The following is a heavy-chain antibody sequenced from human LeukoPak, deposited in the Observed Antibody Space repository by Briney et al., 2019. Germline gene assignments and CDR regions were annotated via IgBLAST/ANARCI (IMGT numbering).Heavy chain of an antibody. D-gene: IGHD3-10*01. CDR3: ARLLWFGELFSFDP. J-gene: IGHJ5*02. CDR1: GGSISSSSYY. CDR2: IYYSGST. Sequence: PSETLSLTCTVSGGSISSSSYYWGWIRQPPGKGLEWIGSIYYSGSTYYNPSLESRVTISVDTSKNQSSLKLSSVTAADTAVYYCARLLWFGELFSFDPWAREPWSPSPQ. V-gene: IGHV4-39*01.